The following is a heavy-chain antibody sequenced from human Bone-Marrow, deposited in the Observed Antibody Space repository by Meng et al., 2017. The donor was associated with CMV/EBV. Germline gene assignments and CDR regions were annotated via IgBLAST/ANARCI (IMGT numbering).Heavy chain of an antibody. CDR1: GGSFSGYY. D-gene: IGHD1-26*01. Sequence: ESLKISCAVYGGSFSGYYWSWIRQPPGKGLEWIGEINHSGSTNYNPSLKSRVTISVDTSKNQFSLKLSSVTAADTAVYYCARKVGPHWGQGTLVTVSS. CDR3: ARKVGPH. J-gene: IGHJ4*02. V-gene: IGHV4-34*01. CDR2: INHSGST.